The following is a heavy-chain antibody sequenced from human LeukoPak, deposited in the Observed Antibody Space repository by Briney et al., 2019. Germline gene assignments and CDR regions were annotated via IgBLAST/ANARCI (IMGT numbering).Heavy chain of an antibody. J-gene: IGHJ4*02. CDR3: STTYYYDSSEGY. CDR1: GFTFSNDW. V-gene: IGHV3-15*07. D-gene: IGHD3-22*01. CDR2: IKSKTDGGTT. Sequence: GGSLRLSCAASGFTFSNDWMNWVRQAPGKGLEWVGRIKSKTDGGTTDYAAPVKGRFTISRADSKNTLYLQMNSLKTEDTAVYYCSTTYYYDSSEGYWGQGTLVTVPS.